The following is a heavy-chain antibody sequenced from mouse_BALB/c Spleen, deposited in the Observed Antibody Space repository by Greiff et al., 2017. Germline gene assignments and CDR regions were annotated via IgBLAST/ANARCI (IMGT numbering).Heavy chain of an antibody. CDR3: ARNSVLRPLEV. CDR2: IAPGSGST. J-gene: IGHJ1*01. Sequence: DLVKPGASVKLSCKASGYTFTSYWINWIKQRPGQGLEWIGRIAPGSGSTYYNEMFKGKATLTVDTSSSTAYIQLSSLSSEDSAVYSCARNSVLRPLEVWGEGTTVTVAS. V-gene: IGHV1S41*01. D-gene: IGHD1-2*01. CDR1: GYTFTSYW.